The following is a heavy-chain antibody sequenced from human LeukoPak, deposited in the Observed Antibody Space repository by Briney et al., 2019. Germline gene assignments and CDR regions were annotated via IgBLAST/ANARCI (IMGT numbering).Heavy chain of an antibody. Sequence: PGGSLRLSCAASGFTFSSYAMHWVRQAPGKGLEWVAVISFDGSNKYYADSVKGRFTISRDNSKNTLYLQMNSLRAEDTAVYYCARPSKTYYDFWSGYFDYWGQGTLVTVSS. CDR3: ARPSKTYYDFWSGYFDY. CDR1: GFTFSSYA. D-gene: IGHD3-3*01. J-gene: IGHJ4*02. CDR2: ISFDGSNK. V-gene: IGHV3-30*01.